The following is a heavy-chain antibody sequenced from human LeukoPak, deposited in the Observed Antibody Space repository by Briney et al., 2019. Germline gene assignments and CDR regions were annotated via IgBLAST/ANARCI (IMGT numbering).Heavy chain of an antibody. Sequence: GGSLRLSCAASGFTVSSNYMSWVRQAPGKGLEWVSVIYSGGSTYYADSVKGRFTISRDNSKNTLYLQMNSLRAEDTSVYYCAREGGGDYDSSGYPHDAFDIWGQGTMVTVSS. D-gene: IGHD3-22*01. CDR1: GFTVSSNY. J-gene: IGHJ3*02. CDR3: AREGGGDYDSSGYPHDAFDI. CDR2: IYSGGST. V-gene: IGHV3-53*01.